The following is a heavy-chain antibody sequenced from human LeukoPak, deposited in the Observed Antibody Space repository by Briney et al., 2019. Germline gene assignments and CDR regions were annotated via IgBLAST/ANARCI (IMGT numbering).Heavy chain of an antibody. CDR3: AKEMKPWMHFDY. Sequence: GGSLRLSCAASGFTFSRSAVHWVRQAPGKGLEWVAVISHDGSNTDYTGSVKGLFTISRDNAKNALYLQMNSLRAEDTAVYYCAKEMKPWMHFDYWGQGTLVTVSS. D-gene: IGHD5-12*01. J-gene: IGHJ4*02. V-gene: IGHV3-30*18. CDR1: GFTFSRSA. CDR2: ISHDGSNT.